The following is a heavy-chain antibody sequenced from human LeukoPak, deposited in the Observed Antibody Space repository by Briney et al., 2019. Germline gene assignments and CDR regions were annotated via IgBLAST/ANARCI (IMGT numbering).Heavy chain of an antibody. CDR2: IYDSGST. J-gene: IGHJ4*02. V-gene: IGHV4-30-2*01. CDR1: GGSISSGDYY. Sequence: PSQTLSLTCTVSGGSISSGDYYWSWIRQPPGKGLEWTGYIYDSGSTYYNPSLKSRVTISLDRSKNQFSLKLSSVTAADTAVYYCARYGGSGTYFFDYWGRGTLVTVSS. D-gene: IGHD3-10*01. CDR3: ARYGGSGTYFFDY.